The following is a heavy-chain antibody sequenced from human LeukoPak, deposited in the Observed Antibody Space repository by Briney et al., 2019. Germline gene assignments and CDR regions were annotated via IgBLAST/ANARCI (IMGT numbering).Heavy chain of an antibody. V-gene: IGHV4-34*01. J-gene: IGHJ4*02. Sequence: SETLSLTCAVYGGSFSGYYWSWIRQPPGKGLEWIGEINHSGSTNYSPSLKSRVTISVDTSKNQFSLKLSSVTAADTAVYYCAKGVEMATKPDPTPFDYWGQGTLVTVSS. CDR3: AKGVEMATKPDPTPFDY. CDR1: GGSFSGYY. CDR2: INHSGST. D-gene: IGHD5-24*01.